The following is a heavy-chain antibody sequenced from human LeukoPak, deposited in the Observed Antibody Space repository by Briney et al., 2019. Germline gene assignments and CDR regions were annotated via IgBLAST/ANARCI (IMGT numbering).Heavy chain of an antibody. CDR3: ATEGGSVVPAASRPNRPKVLYYYGMDV. J-gene: IGHJ6*02. CDR1: GYTLTGLS. Sequence: ASVKVSCKVSGYTLTGLSMHWVRQTPGKGLEWMGGFDPEDGETIYAQKFQGRVTMTEDTSTDTAYRELSSMRSEDTAVYYCATEGGSVVPAASRPNRPKVLYYYGMDVWGQGTTVTVSS. V-gene: IGHV1-24*01. D-gene: IGHD2-2*01. CDR2: FDPEDGET.